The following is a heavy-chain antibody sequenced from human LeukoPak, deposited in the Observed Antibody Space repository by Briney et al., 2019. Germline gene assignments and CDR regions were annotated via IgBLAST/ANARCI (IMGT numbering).Heavy chain of an antibody. D-gene: IGHD5-18*01. CDR2: ISYDGSNK. V-gene: IGHV3-30*04. CDR3: ASSSYGYLANDY. J-gene: IGHJ4*02. Sequence: GRSLRLSCAASGFTFSSCAMHWVRQAPGKGLEWVAVISYDGSNKYYADSVKGRFTISRDNSKNTLYLQMNSLRAEDTAVYYCASSSYGYLANDYWGQGTLVTVSS. CDR1: GFTFSSCA.